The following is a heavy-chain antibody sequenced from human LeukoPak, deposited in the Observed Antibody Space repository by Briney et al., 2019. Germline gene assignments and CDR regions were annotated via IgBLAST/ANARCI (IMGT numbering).Heavy chain of an antibody. J-gene: IGHJ4*02. CDR3: AKSNGVDRNGYNSDYFDY. CDR2: ISGCGGTT. CDR1: GFTFSSYS. D-gene: IGHD5-24*01. Sequence: PGGSLRLSCAASGFTFSSYSMNWVRQAPGKGLEWVSAISGCGGTTYYADSVKGRFTISRDNSKNMLYLQMNSLRAEDTAVYYCAKSNGVDRNGYNSDYFDYWGQGTLVTVSS. V-gene: IGHV3-23*01.